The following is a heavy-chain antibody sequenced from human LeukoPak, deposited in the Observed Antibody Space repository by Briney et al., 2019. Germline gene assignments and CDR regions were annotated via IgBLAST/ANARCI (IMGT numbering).Heavy chain of an antibody. Sequence: PSETLSLTCTVSGGSISSSSYYWGWIRQPPGKGLEWIASIYYGGNTYYNPSLKSRVTIYVDTSKNQFSLKLSSVTAADTAVYYCARTYYDILTGSPKGWFDPWGQGTLVTVSS. D-gene: IGHD3-9*01. J-gene: IGHJ5*02. CDR3: ARTYYDILTGSPKGWFDP. CDR2: IYYGGNT. V-gene: IGHV4-39*01. CDR1: GGSISSSSYY.